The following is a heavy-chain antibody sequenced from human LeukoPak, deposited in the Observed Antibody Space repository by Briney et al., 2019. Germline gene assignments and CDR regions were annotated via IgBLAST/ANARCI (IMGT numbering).Heavy chain of an antibody. CDR1: GFTFDDYA. V-gene: IGHV3-9*01. CDR2: INWNSGNI. D-gene: IGHD3-10*01. Sequence: GGSLRLSCAASGFTFDDYAMHWVRQAPGRGLEWVSGINWNSGNIGYADSVKGRFTISRDNAKNSLYLQMNSLRAEDTALYYCAKDMVRGVIYAFDIWGQGTMVTVSS. CDR3: AKDMVRGVIYAFDI. J-gene: IGHJ3*02.